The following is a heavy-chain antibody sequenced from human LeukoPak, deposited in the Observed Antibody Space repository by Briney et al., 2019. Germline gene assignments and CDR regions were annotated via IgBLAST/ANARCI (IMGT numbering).Heavy chain of an antibody. V-gene: IGHV3-30*18. CDR2: ISYDGSNK. J-gene: IGHJ4*02. CDR3: AKEGRKYYYGSGTQPGVDY. CDR1: GLTFSDHY. Sequence: AGGSLRLSCAASGLTFSDHYMDWVRQAPGKGLEWVAVISYDGSNKYYADSVKGRFTISRDNSKNTLYLQMNSLRAEDTAVYYCAKEGRKYYYGSGTQPGVDYWGQGTLVTVSS. D-gene: IGHD3-10*01.